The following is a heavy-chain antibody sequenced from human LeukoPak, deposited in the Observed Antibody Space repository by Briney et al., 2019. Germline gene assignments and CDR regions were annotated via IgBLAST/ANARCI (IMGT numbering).Heavy chain of an antibody. CDR2: ISYDDTNK. D-gene: IGHD5-24*01. CDR1: GFTFSNYA. J-gene: IGHJ4*02. CDR3: AASRGEMATILDY. Sequence: QPGGSLRLSCAASGFTFSNYALHWVRQAPGKVLEWVAVISYDDTNKYYVDSVKGRFTISRDNSKNTLYLQMNSLRAEDTAVYYCAASRGEMATILDYWGQGTLVTVSS. V-gene: IGHV3-30*04.